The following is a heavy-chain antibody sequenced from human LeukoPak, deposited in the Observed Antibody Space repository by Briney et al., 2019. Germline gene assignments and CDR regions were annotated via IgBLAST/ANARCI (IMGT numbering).Heavy chain of an antibody. V-gene: IGHV3-30*02. CDR1: GFTFNSYG. J-gene: IGHJ4*02. CDR3: AKGGQAYCGGDCFIFDY. CDR2: IRYDGSNK. Sequence: PGGSLRLSCAASGFTFNSYGMHWVRQAPGKGLEWVAFIRYDGSNKYYADSVKGRFTISRDNSKNTLYLQMNSLRAEDTAVYYCAKGGQAYCGGDCFIFDYWGQGTLVTVSS. D-gene: IGHD2-21*01.